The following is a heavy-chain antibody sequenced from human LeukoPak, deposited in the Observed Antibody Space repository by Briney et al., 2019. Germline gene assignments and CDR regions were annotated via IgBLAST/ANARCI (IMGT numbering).Heavy chain of an antibody. CDR2: ISWNSASV. CDR1: GFTFDDYG. D-gene: IGHD6-13*01. CDR3: AKDYGYSSSWYDY. Sequence: PGRSLRLSCEASGFTFDDYGMHWVRQASGKGLEWVSTISWNSASVGYVDSVKGRFTISRDNAKNTLYLQMNSLRPEDTALYYCAKDYGYSSSWYDYWGQGTLVTVSS. V-gene: IGHV3-9*01. J-gene: IGHJ4*02.